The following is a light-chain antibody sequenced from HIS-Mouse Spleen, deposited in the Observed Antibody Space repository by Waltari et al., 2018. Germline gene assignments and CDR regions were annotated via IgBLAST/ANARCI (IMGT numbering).Light chain of an antibody. J-gene: IGLJ2*01. V-gene: IGLV3-19*01. CDR3: NSRDSSGNHVV. Sequence: SSELTQDHAVSVALGQTVRSTCQGDSLRSYYASWYQQKPGQAPELVIYGNNNRPSGIPDRFSGSSSGNTASLTITGAQAEDEADYYCNSRDSSGNHVVFGGGTKLTVL. CDR2: GNN. CDR1: SLRSYY.